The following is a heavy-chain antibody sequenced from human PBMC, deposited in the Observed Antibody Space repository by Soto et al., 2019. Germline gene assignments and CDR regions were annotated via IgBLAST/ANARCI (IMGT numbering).Heavy chain of an antibody. CDR3: AKAGGYCSSTSCYAPPSGY. Sequence: GGSLRLSCAASGFTFSNYGMHLVRQAPGKGLEWVAVISYDGSNKYYADSVKGRFTISRDSSKNTLYLQMNSLRAEDTAVYYCAKAGGYCSSTSCYAPPSGYWGQGTLVTVSS. J-gene: IGHJ4*02. CDR1: GFTFSNYG. CDR2: ISYDGSNK. D-gene: IGHD2-2*01. V-gene: IGHV3-30*18.